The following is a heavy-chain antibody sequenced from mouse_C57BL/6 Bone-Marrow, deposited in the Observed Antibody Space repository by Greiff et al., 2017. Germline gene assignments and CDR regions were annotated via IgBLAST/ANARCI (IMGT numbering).Heavy chain of an antibody. J-gene: IGHJ4*01. CDR2: IDPSDSYT. V-gene: IGHV1-50*01. Sequence: QVQLQQPGAELVKPGASVKLSCKASGYTFTSYWMQWVKQRPGQGLEWIGEIDPSDSYTNYNQKFKGKATLTVDTSSRTSYMQLSSLTSEDSAVYYCARGSWYYSMDYWGQGTSVTVSS. CDR3: ARGSWYYSMDY. CDR1: GYTFTSYW.